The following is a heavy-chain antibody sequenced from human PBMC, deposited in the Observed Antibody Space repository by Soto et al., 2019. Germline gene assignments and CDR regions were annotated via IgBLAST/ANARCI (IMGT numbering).Heavy chain of an antibody. V-gene: IGHV4-34*01. CDR3: ARLPPSNYGAYFDY. Sequence: SETLSLTCAVYGGSFSGYYWSWIRQPPGKGLEWIGEINHSGSTNYNPSLKSRVTISVDTSKNQFSLKLSSVTAADTAVYYCARLPPSNYGAYFDYWGQGTLVTVSS. CDR2: INHSGST. CDR1: GGSFSGYY. D-gene: IGHD4-17*01. J-gene: IGHJ4*02.